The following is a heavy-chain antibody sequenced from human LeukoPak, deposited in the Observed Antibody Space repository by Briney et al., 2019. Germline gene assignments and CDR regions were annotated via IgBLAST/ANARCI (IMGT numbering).Heavy chain of an antibody. Sequence: PGGSLRLSCETSGFIFDDYAMYWVRQGPGKGLEWVSGINWNSGTIAYADSVKGRFTISRDNVKHSLYLEMNSLRPEDTALYRCAKEGGMARNYYGSGRNYYYIDAWGKGTTVTVSS. J-gene: IGHJ6*03. CDR3: AKEGGMARNYYGSGRNYYYIDA. CDR2: INWNSGTI. D-gene: IGHD3-10*01. CDR1: GFIFDDYA. V-gene: IGHV3-9*01.